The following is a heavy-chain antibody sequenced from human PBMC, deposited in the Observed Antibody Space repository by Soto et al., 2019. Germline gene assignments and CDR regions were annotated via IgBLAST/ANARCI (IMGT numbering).Heavy chain of an antibody. Sequence: SETLSLTCTVSGGSISSGGYYWSWIRQHPGKGLEWIGYIYYSGSTYYNPSLKSRVTISVDTSKNQFSLKLSSVTAADTAVYYCARGPQFYYDSSGYPAYFDYWGQGTLATVSS. V-gene: IGHV4-31*03. CDR3: ARGPQFYYDSSGYPAYFDY. CDR1: GGSISSGGYY. J-gene: IGHJ4*02. CDR2: IYYSGST. D-gene: IGHD3-22*01.